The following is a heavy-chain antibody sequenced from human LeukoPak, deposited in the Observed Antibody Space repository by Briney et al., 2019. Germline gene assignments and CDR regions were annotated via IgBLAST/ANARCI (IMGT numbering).Heavy chain of an antibody. Sequence: PGGSLRLSCAASGFTFSSYSMNWVRQAPGKGLEWVSSISSSSSYIYYADSVKGRFTISRDNAKDSLYLQMNSLRAEDTAVYYCARGLSGVYGMDVWGQGTTVTVSS. D-gene: IGHD3-10*01. J-gene: IGHJ6*02. CDR2: ISSSSSYI. V-gene: IGHV3-21*01. CDR3: ARGLSGVYGMDV. CDR1: GFTFSSYS.